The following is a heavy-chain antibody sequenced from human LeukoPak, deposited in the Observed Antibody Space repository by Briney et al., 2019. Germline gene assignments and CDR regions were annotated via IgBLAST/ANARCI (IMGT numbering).Heavy chain of an antibody. Sequence: PGGALRLYCAASGFTFSSYTMNWVRQAPGKGLEWVSSISSSSRTIYYANTVKGRFTISRDNAKNSLYLQMNSLRAEDTAVYYCAGLWGSTTLDVWGKGTTVTVSS. CDR1: GFTFSSYT. J-gene: IGHJ6*04. CDR3: AGLWGSTTLDV. D-gene: IGHD3-16*01. CDR2: ISSSSRTI. V-gene: IGHV3-48*01.